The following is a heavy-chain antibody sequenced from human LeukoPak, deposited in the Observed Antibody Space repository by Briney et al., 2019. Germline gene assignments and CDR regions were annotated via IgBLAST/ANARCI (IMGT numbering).Heavy chain of an antibody. CDR2: IYDSGST. J-gene: IGHJ6*03. V-gene: IGHV4-38-2*01. Sequence: SETLSLTCAVSGYSISSGYYWGWIRQPLGKVLEWIGSIYDSGSTYYNPSLKSRVTISVDTSKNQFSLKLSSVTAADTAVYYCAITPAGSGSHHYYYMDVWGKGTTVTVSS. CDR1: GYSISSGYY. CDR3: AITPAGSGSHHYYYMDV. D-gene: IGHD3-10*01.